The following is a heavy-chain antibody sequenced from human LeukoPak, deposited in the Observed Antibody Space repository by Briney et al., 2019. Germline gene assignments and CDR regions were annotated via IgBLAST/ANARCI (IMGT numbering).Heavy chain of an antibody. D-gene: IGHD5-18*01. V-gene: IGHV4-59*01. J-gene: IGHJ4*02. CDR2: IYYSGST. Sequence: PSETLSLTCTASGGSISSYYWSWIRQPPGKGLEWIGYIYYSGSTNYNPSLKSRVTISVDTSKNQFSLKLSSVTAADTAVYYCARLSYSYGPDYWGQGTLVTVSS. CDR3: ARLSYSYGPDY. CDR1: GGSISSYY.